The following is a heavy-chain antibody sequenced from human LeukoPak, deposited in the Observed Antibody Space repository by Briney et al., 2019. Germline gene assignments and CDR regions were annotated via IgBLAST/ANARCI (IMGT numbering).Heavy chain of an antibody. CDR1: GFTFSSYA. J-gene: IGHJ4*02. V-gene: IGHV3-23*01. CDR3: ARDRGGATYYFDY. CDR2: ISGSGGST. Sequence: PGGSLRLSCAASGFTFSSYAMSWVRQAPGKGLEWVSAISGSGGSTYYADSVKGRFTISRDNSKNTLYLQMNSLRAEDTAVYYCARDRGGATYYFDYWGQGTLVTVSS. D-gene: IGHD1-26*01.